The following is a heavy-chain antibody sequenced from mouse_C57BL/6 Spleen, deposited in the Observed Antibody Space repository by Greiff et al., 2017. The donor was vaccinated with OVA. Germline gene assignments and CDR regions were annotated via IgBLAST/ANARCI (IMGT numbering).Heavy chain of an antibody. Sequence: VQLQQSGPELVKPGDSVKISCKASGYSFTGYFMNWVMQSHGKSLEWIGRINPYNGDTFYNQKFKGKATLTVDKSSSTAHMERRSLTSEDSAVYYCARTYYGSGYYSEYWGQGTTLTVSS. CDR1: GYSFTGYF. J-gene: IGHJ2*01. CDR2: INPYNGDT. CDR3: ARTYYGSGYYSEY. V-gene: IGHV1-20*01. D-gene: IGHD2-9*01.